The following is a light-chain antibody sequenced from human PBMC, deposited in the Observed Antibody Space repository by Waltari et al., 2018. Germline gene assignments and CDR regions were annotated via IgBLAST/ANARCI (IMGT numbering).Light chain of an antibody. CDR3: QQYNSYSLLT. CDR1: QSISNW. CDR2: KAS. J-gene: IGKJ4*01. V-gene: IGKV1-5*03. Sequence: DIQMTQSPSTLSASVGDRFPITCRASQSISNWLAWYQQKPGKAPKLLIYKASTLESGVPSRFSGSGSGTEFTLTISSLQPDDFATYYCQQYNSYSLLTFGGGTKVEIK.